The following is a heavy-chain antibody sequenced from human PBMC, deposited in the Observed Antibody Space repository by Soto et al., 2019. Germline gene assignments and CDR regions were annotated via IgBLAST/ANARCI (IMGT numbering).Heavy chain of an antibody. V-gene: IGHV4-39*01. Sequence: PSETLSLTCTVSGGSISSSTYYWGWIRQPPGKGLEWIASIYYSANTYYNPSLKRRVTISVDTSKNQFSLKLSSVTAADTAVYYCLGYCSTTSCSYADYFQHWGQGTLVTVSS. D-gene: IGHD2-2*01. CDR2: IYYSANT. J-gene: IGHJ1*01. CDR1: GGSISSSTYY. CDR3: LGYCSTTSCSYADYFQH.